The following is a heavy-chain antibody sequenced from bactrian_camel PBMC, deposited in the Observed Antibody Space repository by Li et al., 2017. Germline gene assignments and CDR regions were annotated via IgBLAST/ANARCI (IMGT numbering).Heavy chain of an antibody. CDR1: GFTFSAYW. Sequence: VQLVESGGGLAQPGGSLRLSCAASGFTFSAYWMYWVRQSPEKEREGVARIDSDGSTSYADSVKARFTISRDNAKRTVYLQMNSLKPEDTGVYYCTADPYAVVAGGRTCAGESSRGTQVTVS. J-gene: IGHJ4*01. V-gene: IGHV3S26*01. D-gene: IGHD6*01. CDR2: IDSDGST.